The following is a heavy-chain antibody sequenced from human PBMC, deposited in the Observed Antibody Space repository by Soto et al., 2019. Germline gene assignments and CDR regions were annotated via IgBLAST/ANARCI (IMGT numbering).Heavy chain of an antibody. V-gene: IGHV3-7*01. D-gene: IGHD5-18*01. CDR2: IKQDGSEK. CDR3: AKYYGYSYGYVWDAFDI. CDR1: GFSFSSYG. J-gene: IGHJ3*02. Sequence: EVQLVESGGGLVQPGGSLRLSCAASGFSFSSYGMSWVRQAPGKGLEWVANIKQDGSEKYYVDSAKGRFTISRDNAKNSLYLQMNSLRAEDTAVYYCAKYYGYSYGYVWDAFDIWGQGTMVTVSS.